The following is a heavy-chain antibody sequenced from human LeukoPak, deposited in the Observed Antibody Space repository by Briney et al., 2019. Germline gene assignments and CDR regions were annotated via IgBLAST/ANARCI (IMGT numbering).Heavy chain of an antibody. V-gene: IGHV3-30-3*01. CDR1: RFTFSNYA. CDR3: ARYHCSSTSCCTGEYGMDV. J-gene: IGHJ6*02. D-gene: IGHD2-2*02. CDR2: ISYDGSNK. Sequence: PGGSLRLSCAASRFTFSNYAMHWVRQAPGKGLEWVAVISYDGSNKYYADSVKGRFTISRDNAKNSLYLQMNSLRAEDTAVYYCARYHCSSTSCCTGEYGMDVWGQGTTVTVSS.